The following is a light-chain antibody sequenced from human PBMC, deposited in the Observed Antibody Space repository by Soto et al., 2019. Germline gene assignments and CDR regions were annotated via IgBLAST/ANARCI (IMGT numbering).Light chain of an antibody. V-gene: IGLV5-45*01. CDR3: MIWHSTAYV. J-gene: IGLJ1*01. CDR1: SGINVGTYR. Sequence: QPVLTQPASLSASPGASASLTCTWRSGINVGTYRIYWYQQKPGSPPQYLLRYNSDSDKQQGSGVPSRFSGSKDASANAGILLISGLQSEDEADYYCMIWHSTAYVFGSGTKLTVL. CDR2: YNSDSDK.